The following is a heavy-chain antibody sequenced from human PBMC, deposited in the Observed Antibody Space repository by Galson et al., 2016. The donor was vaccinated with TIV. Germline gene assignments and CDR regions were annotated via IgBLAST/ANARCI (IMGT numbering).Heavy chain of an antibody. CDR1: GYKFNGYW. CDR3: ARQSENAYDV. V-gene: IGHV5-51*01. CDR2: IYPGDSDS. J-gene: IGHJ3*01. Sequence: QSGAEVKKPGESLKISCQSSGYKFNGYWIGWVRQMPGKGPEWMGIIYPGDSDSRKSPSFQGQVTMSVDKSINTAYLQLSSLKASDTAMYYCARQSENAYDVWGQGTLVTVSS.